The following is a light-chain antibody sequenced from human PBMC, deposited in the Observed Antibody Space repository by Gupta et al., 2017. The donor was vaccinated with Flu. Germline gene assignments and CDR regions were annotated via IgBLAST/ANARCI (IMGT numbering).Light chain of an antibody. CDR3: QQYDDWPPNT. V-gene: IGKV3-15*01. CDR2: GAS. Sequence: EIVMTQSPDTLSVSPGDRATLSCRASQSISSNLAWYQHKPGLAPRLLIYGASTRATGIADRFSGSGSGTEFTLTISSLESEDFAVYYCQQYDDWPPNTFGQGTRLEIK. J-gene: IGKJ5*01. CDR1: QSISSN.